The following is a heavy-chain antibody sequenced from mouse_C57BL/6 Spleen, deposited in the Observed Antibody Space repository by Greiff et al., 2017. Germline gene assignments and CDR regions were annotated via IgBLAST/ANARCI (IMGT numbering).Heavy chain of an antibody. CDR3: ARWPMMVTYCAMDY. CDR1: GYTFTSYW. Sequence: QVQLQQPGAELVMPGASVKLSCKASGYTFTSYWMHWVKQRPGQGLEWIGEIDPSDSYTNYNQKFKGKSTLTVDKSSSTAYMQLSSLTSEDSAVYYCARWPMMVTYCAMDYWGKGTSVTVSS. CDR2: IDPSDSYT. V-gene: IGHV1-69*01. J-gene: IGHJ4*01. D-gene: IGHD2-3*01.